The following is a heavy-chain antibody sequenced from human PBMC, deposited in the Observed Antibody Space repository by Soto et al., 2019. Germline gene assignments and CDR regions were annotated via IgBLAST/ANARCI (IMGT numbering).Heavy chain of an antibody. J-gene: IGHJ6*02. D-gene: IGHD2-2*01. CDR1: GGSISSPNFY. CDR2: IYYNGTT. CDR3: ARRTLSTPFYYYYGMDV. V-gene: IGHV4-31*03. Sequence: SETLSLTCTVSGGSISSPNFYWSWIRQHPGKGLEWIGHIYYNGTTYYNPTLKSRVSISVDTSKNQFSLKLSSVTAADTAVYYCARRTLSTPFYYYYGMDVWGQGTTVTVSS.